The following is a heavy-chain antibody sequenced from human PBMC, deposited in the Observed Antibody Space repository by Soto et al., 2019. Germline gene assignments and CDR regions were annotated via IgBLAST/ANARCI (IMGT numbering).Heavy chain of an antibody. CDR2: ISWDGGST. V-gene: IGHV3-43D*03. D-gene: IGHD5-18*01. J-gene: IGHJ6*02. CDR1: GFTFDDYA. Sequence: GGSLRLSCAASGFTFDDYAMHWVRQAPGKGLEWVSLISWDGGSTYYADSVKGRFTISRDNSKNSLYLQMNSLRAEDTALYYCAKDIPKTPGYSYGYYYYYGMDVWGQGTTVTVSS. CDR3: AKDIPKTPGYSYGYYYYYGMDV.